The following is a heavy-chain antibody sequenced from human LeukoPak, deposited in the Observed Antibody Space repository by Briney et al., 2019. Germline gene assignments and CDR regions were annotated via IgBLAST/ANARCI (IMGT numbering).Heavy chain of an antibody. Sequence: SQTLSLTCAISGDSVSSNRAAWNWFRQSPSRGLEWLGRTYYTSKWYNDYAVSVKSPITVNPDTSKNQFSLHLNSVTPGDTAVYYCARQGFRRFDPWGQGTLVTVSS. CDR2: TYYTSKWYN. CDR3: ARQGFRRFDP. V-gene: IGHV6-1*01. CDR1: GDSVSSNRAA. J-gene: IGHJ5*02. D-gene: IGHD3-3*01.